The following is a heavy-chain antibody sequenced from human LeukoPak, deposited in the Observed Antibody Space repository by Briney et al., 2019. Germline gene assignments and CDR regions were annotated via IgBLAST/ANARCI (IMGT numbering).Heavy chain of an antibody. D-gene: IGHD4-17*01. CDR3: AREVPAYGDYQWPFINWFDP. CDR1: GGSISSGGYY. J-gene: IGHJ5*02. CDR2: IYYSGST. Sequence: PSETLSLTCTVSGGSISSGGYYWSWIRQHPGKGLEWIGYIYYSGSTYYNPSLKSRVTISVDTSKNQFSLKLSSVTAADTAVYYCAREVPAYGDYQWPFINWFDPWGQGTLVTVSS. V-gene: IGHV4-31*03.